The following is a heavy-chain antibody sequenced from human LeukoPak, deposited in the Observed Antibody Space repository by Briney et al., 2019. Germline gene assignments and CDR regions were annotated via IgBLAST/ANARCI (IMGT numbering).Heavy chain of an antibody. Sequence: ASVKVSCKASGYTFTSYGINWVRQATGQRLEWMGWMNPNSGSTGYAQKFQGRVTITRNTSISTAYMELSGLRSEDTAVYYCARGRSTGYPYYFEYWGQGTLVTVSS. D-gene: IGHD5-12*01. CDR3: ARGRSTGYPYYFEY. V-gene: IGHV1-8*03. CDR1: GYTFTSYG. CDR2: MNPNSGST. J-gene: IGHJ4*02.